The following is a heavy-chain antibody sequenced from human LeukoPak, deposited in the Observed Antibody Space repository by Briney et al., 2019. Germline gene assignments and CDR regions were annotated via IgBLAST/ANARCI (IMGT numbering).Heavy chain of an antibody. CDR2: IYYSGST. D-gene: IGHD5-12*01. V-gene: IGHV4-59*11. Sequence: SETLSLTCTVSGGSISSHYWSWIRQPPGEGLEWIGYIYYSGSTNYNPSLKSRVTISVDTSKNQFSLKLSSVTAADTAVYYCARTVDSGYGPLDAFDIWGQGTMVTVSS. CDR1: GGSISSHY. CDR3: ARTVDSGYGPLDAFDI. J-gene: IGHJ3*02.